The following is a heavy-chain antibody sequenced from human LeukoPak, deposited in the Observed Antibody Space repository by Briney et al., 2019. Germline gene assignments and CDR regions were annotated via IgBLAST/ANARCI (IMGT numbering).Heavy chain of an antibody. CDR1: GFTFSSYA. V-gene: IGHV3-23*01. Sequence: GGSLRLSCAASGFTFSSYAMSWVRQAPGKGLEWVSAISGSGGSTYYADSVKGRFTISRDNSKNTLYLQMNSLRAEDTAVYYCAKDRLITIFRVVIIGGENWFDPWGQGTLVTVSS. D-gene: IGHD3-3*01. CDR2: ISGSGGST. CDR3: AKDRLITIFRVVIIGGENWFDP. J-gene: IGHJ5*02.